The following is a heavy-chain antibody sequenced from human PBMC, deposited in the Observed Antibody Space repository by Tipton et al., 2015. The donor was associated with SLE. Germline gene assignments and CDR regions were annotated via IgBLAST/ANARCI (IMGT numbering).Heavy chain of an antibody. CDR1: GDSISSGTYY. CDR3: ARDKPRYCSGGSCYFDAFDI. Sequence: TLSLTCSVSGDSISSGTYYWSWIRQPAGKGLEWIGRVYSSGSTNYNPSLKSRVTISVDTSKNQFSLKLSSVTAADTAVYYCARDKPRYCSGGSCYFDAFDIWGQGTMVTVSS. J-gene: IGHJ3*02. CDR2: VYSSGST. V-gene: IGHV4-61*02. D-gene: IGHD2-15*01.